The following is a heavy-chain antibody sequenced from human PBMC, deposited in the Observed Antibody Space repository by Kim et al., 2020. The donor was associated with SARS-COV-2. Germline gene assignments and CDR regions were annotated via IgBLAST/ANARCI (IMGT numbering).Heavy chain of an antibody. V-gene: IGHV3-7*01. CDR3: ARGGSYSFEY. D-gene: IGHD5-12*01. J-gene: IGHJ4*02. CDR1: GFNFREYW. CDR2: LNEDGSEK. Sequence: GGSLRLSCAASGFNFREYWMRWVRQSPGKGLEWVADLNEDGSEKFYMDSVRGRFTISRDNAKNSLFLQMNSLRAEDAALYYCARGGSYSFEYWDQGSLVTVSS.